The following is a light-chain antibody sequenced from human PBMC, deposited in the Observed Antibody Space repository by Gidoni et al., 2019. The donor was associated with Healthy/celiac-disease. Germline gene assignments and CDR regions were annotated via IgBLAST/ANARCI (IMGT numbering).Light chain of an antibody. CDR3: SSYTSSSSCV. V-gene: IGLV2-14*01. Sequence: QSALTQPAYVSGSPGQSITISCTGTSSDVGGYNYVSWYQQHPGKAPKLMIYEVSNRPSGVSNRFSGSKSGTTASLTIAGLQAEDEADYYGSSYTSSSSCVFGGGTKLTVL. CDR1: SSDVGGYNY. J-gene: IGLJ3*02. CDR2: EVS.